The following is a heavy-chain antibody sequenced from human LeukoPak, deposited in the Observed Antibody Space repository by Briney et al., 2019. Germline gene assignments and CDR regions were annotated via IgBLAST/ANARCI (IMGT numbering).Heavy chain of an antibody. CDR3: ARIVVVPAAQTSYYYYGMDV. J-gene: IGHJ6*02. CDR2: ISSSSYI. V-gene: IGHV3-21*01. D-gene: IGHD2-2*01. Sequence: GGSLRLSCAPSGFTFSSYSMNWVRQAPGKGLEWVSSISSSSYIYYADSVKGRFTISRDNAKNSLYLQMNSLRAEDTAVYYCARIVVVPAAQTSYYYYGMDVWGQGTTVTVSS. CDR1: GFTFSSYS.